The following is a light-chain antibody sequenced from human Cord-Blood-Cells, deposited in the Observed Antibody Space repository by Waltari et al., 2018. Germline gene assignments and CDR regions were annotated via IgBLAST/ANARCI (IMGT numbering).Light chain of an antibody. V-gene: IGLV2-8*01. Sequence: QSALTQPPYASGSPGQSVTIPSPGTSSDVGGYNYVSWYQQHPGKAPKLMIYEVSKRPSGVPDRFSGSKSGNTASLTVSGLQAEDEADYYCSSYAGSNNWVFGGGTKLTVL. CDR2: EVS. CDR1: SSDVGGYNY. J-gene: IGLJ3*02. CDR3: SSYAGSNNWV.